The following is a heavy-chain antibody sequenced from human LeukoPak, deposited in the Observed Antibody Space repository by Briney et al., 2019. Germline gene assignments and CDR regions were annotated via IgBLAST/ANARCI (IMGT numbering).Heavy chain of an antibody. CDR2: ISSTCTYI. D-gene: IGHD5-18*01. CDR3: ARDTARGPLVFMDV. Sequence: GGSMRLSCAASGFTFSSYTMNWVRQAPGKGREWVSSISSTCTYIYYADSLKGRFTISRDNAKNSLYLQMNSLRAEDTAVYYCARDTARGPLVFMDVWGKGTTVTVSS. J-gene: IGHJ6*03. V-gene: IGHV3-21*01. CDR1: GFTFSSYT.